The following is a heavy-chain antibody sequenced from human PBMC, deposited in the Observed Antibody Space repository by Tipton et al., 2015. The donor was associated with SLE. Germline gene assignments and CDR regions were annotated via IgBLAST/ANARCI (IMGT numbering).Heavy chain of an antibody. D-gene: IGHD2-15*01. V-gene: IGHV4-4*07. Sequence: TLSLTCTVSGGSIGNNYWNWIRQSAGKGLEWIGRFYSDGRAALESRLNPSLKSRVTMSLDTSKNQFSLKLSSVTAADTAVYYCARGVDIATDYFDYWGQGTLVTVSS. CDR3: ARGVDIATDYFDY. CDR2: FYSDGRA. J-gene: IGHJ4*02. CDR1: GGSIGNNY.